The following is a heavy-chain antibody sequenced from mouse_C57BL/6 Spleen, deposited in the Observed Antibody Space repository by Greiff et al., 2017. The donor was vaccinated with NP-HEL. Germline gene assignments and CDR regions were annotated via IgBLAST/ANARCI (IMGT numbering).Heavy chain of an antibody. D-gene: IGHD1-1*01. J-gene: IGHJ4*01. V-gene: IGHV1-26*01. CDR2: INPNNGGT. CDR1: GYTFTDYY. CDR3: ARDGSSYDAMDY. Sequence: VQLQQSGPELVKPGASVKISCKASGYTFTDYYMNWVKQSHGKSLEWIGDINPNNGGTSYNQKFKGKATLTVDKSSSTAYMELRSLTSEVSAVYYCARDGSSYDAMDYWGQGTSVTVSS.